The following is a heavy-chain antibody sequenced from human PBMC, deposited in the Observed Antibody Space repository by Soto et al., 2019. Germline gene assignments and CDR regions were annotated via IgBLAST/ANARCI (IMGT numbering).Heavy chain of an antibody. CDR1: GFTFSAYA. J-gene: IGHJ4*02. V-gene: IGHV3-23*01. CDR2: ISGSGDST. Sequence: EVQLLQSGGDVVQPGGSLRLSCAASGFTFSAYAMSWVRQAPGKGLEWVSVISGSGDSTYYADSVKGRLTISRDRSNNTLYLQMKSLRAEDTAIDYCAKDRKYYSGWGRLWYLDYWGQGTLVIVSS. D-gene: IGHD3-10*01. CDR3: AKDRKYYSGWGRLWYLDY.